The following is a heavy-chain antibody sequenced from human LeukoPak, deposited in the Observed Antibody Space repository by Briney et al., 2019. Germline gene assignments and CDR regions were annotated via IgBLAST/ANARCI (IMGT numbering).Heavy chain of an antibody. V-gene: IGHV3-30-3*01. J-gene: IGHJ4*02. CDR1: GFTFSSYA. D-gene: IGHD1-26*01. Sequence: GGSLRPSCAASGFTFSSYAMHWVRQAPGKGLEWVAVISYDGSNKYYADSVKGRFTISRDNSKNTLYLQMNSLRAEDTAVYYCARDRAMVGATKRAHARGYFDYWGQGTLVTVSS. CDR2: ISYDGSNK. CDR3: ARDRAMVGATKRAHARGYFDY.